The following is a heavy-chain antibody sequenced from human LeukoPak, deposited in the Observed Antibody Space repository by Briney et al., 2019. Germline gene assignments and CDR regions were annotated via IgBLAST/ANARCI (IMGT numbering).Heavy chain of an antibody. CDR1: GGTFNTYA. Sequence: SVKVSCKASGGTFNTYAFNWVRQAPGQGLEWMGGIIPVFGTPHYAQKYQGRLTITTDEFASTVYMELSSLRSQDTAIYYCARIEGDYGVFVFWGQGTLVTVSS. V-gene: IGHV1-69*05. CDR2: IIPVFGTP. J-gene: IGHJ4*02. CDR3: ARIEGDYGVFVF. D-gene: IGHD4-17*01.